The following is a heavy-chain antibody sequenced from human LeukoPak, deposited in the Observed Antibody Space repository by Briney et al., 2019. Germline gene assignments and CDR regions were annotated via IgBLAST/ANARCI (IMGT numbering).Heavy chain of an antibody. CDR1: GFTFSSYA. J-gene: IGHJ5*02. V-gene: IGHV3-30-3*01. Sequence: PGRSLTLSCAASGFTFSSYALHWVRQAPGKGLEWVAVISYDGSNKYYADSVKGRFTISRDNSKNTLYLQMNSLRAEDTAVYYCARDPASAGWFDPWGQGTLVTVSS. CDR3: ARDPASAGWFDP. CDR2: ISYDGSNK.